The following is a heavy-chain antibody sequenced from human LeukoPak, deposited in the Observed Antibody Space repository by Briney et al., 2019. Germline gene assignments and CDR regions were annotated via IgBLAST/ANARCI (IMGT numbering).Heavy chain of an antibody. CDR2: ISRSSSYI. D-gene: IGHD4-11*01. CDR3: AKVKADYSNYDAFDI. V-gene: IGHV3-21*01. J-gene: IGHJ3*02. Sequence: GGSLRLSCAASGFTFSSSTMNWVRQAPGKGLEWVSSISRSSSYIYYADSVKGRFTISRDNAKNSLYLQMNSLRAEDTAVYYCAKVKADYSNYDAFDIWGQGTMVTVSS. CDR1: GFTFSSST.